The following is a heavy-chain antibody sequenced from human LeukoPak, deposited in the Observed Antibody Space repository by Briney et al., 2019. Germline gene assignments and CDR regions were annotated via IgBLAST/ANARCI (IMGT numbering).Heavy chain of an antibody. CDR3: ASLIYDSRGYYFDS. CDR2: THYSGST. V-gene: IGHV4-59*08. Sequence: PSETLSLTCTVSGGSISTYSWTWIRQSPGKGLEWMGYTHYSGSTNHNPSLKSRLTISVDTSKNQFSLKLSSVTAADTAVYYCASLIYDSRGYYFDSWGQGTLVTVSS. CDR1: GGSISTYS. D-gene: IGHD3-22*01. J-gene: IGHJ4*02.